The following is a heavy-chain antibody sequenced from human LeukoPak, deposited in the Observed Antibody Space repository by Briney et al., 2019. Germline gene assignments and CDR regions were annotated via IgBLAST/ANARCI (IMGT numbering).Heavy chain of an antibody. J-gene: IGHJ5*02. CDR3: ARENSGSFHNWFDP. CDR1: GFTFSSYA. CDR2: ISYDGSNK. D-gene: IGHD1-26*01. V-gene: IGHV3-30-3*01. Sequence: PGGSLRLSCAASGFTFSSYAMHWVRQAPGKGLEGVAVISYDGSNKYYADSVKGRFTISRDNSKNTLYLQMNSLRAEDTAVYYCARENSGSFHNWFDPWGQGTLVTVSS.